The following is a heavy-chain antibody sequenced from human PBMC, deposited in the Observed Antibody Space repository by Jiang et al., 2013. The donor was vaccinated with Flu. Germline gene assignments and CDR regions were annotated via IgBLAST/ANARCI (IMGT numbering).Heavy chain of an antibody. CDR3: ARVGYSGYDTDY. V-gene: IGHV4-59*01. CDR1: GGSISSYY. Sequence: GPGLVKPSETLSLTCTVSGGSISSYYWSWIRQPPGKGLEWIGYIYYSGSTNYNPSLKSRVTISVDTSKNQFSLKLSSVTAADTAVYYCARVGYSGYDTDYWGQGTLVTVSS. J-gene: IGHJ4*02. CDR2: IYYSGST. D-gene: IGHD5-12*01.